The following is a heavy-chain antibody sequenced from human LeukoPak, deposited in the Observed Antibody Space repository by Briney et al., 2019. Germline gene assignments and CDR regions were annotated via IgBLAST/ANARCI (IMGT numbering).Heavy chain of an antibody. CDR2: INHSGST. Sequence: SETLSLTCAVYGGSFSGYYWSWIRQPPGKGLEWIGEINHSGSTNYNPSLKSRVTISVDTSKNQFSLKLSSVTAADTAVYYCARANYDFWSGYLSWFDPWAREPWSPSPQ. CDR1: GGSFSGYY. CDR3: ARANYDFWSGYLSWFDP. V-gene: IGHV4-34*01. D-gene: IGHD3-3*01. J-gene: IGHJ5*02.